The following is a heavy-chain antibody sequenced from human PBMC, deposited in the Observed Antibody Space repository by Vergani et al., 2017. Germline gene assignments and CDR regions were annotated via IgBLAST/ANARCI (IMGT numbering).Heavy chain of an antibody. CDR3: ASANYDSSGYYYANYWWIDL. V-gene: IGHV3-33*01. J-gene: IGHJ2*01. D-gene: IGHD3-22*01. Sequence: QVQLVESGGGVVQPGRSLRLSCAASGFTFSNYGMHWVRQAPGKGLEWVAVIWYDGSNKYYADSVKGRFTISRDNSKNTLYLQMNSLRAEDTAVYYCASANYDSSGYYYANYWWIDLGGRGTLGTVSS. CDR2: IWYDGSNK. CDR1: GFTFSNYG.